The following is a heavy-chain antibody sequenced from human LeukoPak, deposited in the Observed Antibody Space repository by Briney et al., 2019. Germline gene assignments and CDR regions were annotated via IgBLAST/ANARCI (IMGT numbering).Heavy chain of an antibody. D-gene: IGHD6-19*01. J-gene: IGHJ4*02. CDR2: INPGRDST. V-gene: IGHV1-46*01. Sequence: ASEKVSCKASGYTFSSYYIHWVRQAPGQGLEWMGTINPGRDSTSYAQKFRGRVIMTRDTSTSTVDMDLSSLRSDDTAVYYCARDVGSGTYMFDFWGQGTLVTVSS. CDR1: GYTFSSYY. CDR3: ARDVGSGTYMFDF.